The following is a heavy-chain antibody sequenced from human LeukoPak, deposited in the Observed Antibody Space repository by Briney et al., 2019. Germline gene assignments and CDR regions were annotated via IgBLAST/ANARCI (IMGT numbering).Heavy chain of an antibody. J-gene: IGHJ4*02. CDR2: SSWNSAII. D-gene: IGHD1-26*01. V-gene: IGHV3-9*01. Sequence: GRSLRLSCEASGFTFDDYAMHWVRQGPGEGLEWVSASSWNSAIIGYADSVKGRFTISRDNAKNSLYLQMKSLRAEDTAFYYCAKTTGSGSYRTIAYWGQGTLDTVSS. CDR1: GFTFDDYA. CDR3: AKTTGSGSYRTIAY.